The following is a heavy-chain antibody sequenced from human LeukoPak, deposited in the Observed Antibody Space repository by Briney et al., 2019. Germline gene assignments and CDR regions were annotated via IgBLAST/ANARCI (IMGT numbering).Heavy chain of an antibody. J-gene: IGHJ4*02. CDR3: ARGYGSPDF. D-gene: IGHD2-15*01. Sequence: GSLRLTCAASGFTFSGYWMSWVRQAPGKGLEWVASINQDGSDKYYVDSLKSRFTISRDNAKKTPFPQMSTLSAEDTAVYYCARGYGSPDFWGQGNLVTVSS. CDR1: GFTFSGYW. CDR2: INQDGSDK. V-gene: IGHV3-7*05.